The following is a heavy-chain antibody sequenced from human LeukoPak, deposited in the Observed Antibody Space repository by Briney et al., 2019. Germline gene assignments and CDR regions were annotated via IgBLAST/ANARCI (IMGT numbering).Heavy chain of an antibody. D-gene: IGHD4-17*01. CDR2: IRYDGSNK. Sequence: GGSPRLSCAASGFTFSSYGMHWVRQAPGKGLEWVAFIRYDGSNKYYADSVKGRFTISRDNSKNTLYLQMNSLRAEDTAVYYCAKDRYGDLPYYFDYWGQGTLVTVSS. CDR3: AKDRYGDLPYYFDY. J-gene: IGHJ4*02. V-gene: IGHV3-30*02. CDR1: GFTFSSYG.